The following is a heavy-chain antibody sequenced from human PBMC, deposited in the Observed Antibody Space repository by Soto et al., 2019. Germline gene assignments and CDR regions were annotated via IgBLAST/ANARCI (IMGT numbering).Heavy chain of an antibody. CDR3: ASLAVADRYYYYGMDV. D-gene: IGHD6-19*01. CDR2: IYHSGST. J-gene: IGHJ6*02. CDR1: GGSISSSNW. V-gene: IGHV4-4*02. Sequence: PSETLSLTCAVSGGSISSSNWWSWVRQPPGKGLEWIGEIYHSGSTNYNPSLKSRVTISVDKSKNQFSLKLSSVTAADTAVYYCASLAVADRYYYYGMDVWGQGTTGTVSS.